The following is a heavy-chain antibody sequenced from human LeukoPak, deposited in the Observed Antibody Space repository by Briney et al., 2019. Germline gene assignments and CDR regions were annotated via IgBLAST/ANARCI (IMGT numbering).Heavy chain of an antibody. CDR1: GGSISSSGYY. D-gene: IGHD5-18*01. V-gene: IGHV4-39*01. J-gene: IGHJ4*02. CDR2: VYYSGST. CDR3: AGHKRYSYGYLDY. Sequence: SETLSLTCTLSGGSISSSGYYWGWIRQPPGKGLELIGSVYYSGSTYYNPSLKSRVTISVDTSKNQFSLKLSPVTAADTAVYYCAGHKRYSYGYLDYWGQGTLVTVSS.